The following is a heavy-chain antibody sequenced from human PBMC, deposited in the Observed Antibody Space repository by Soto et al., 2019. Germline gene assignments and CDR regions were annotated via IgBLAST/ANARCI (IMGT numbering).Heavy chain of an antibody. D-gene: IGHD2-2*01. J-gene: IGHJ3*02. CDR3: AKDSRRVVVVPAALDAFDI. CDR1: GFTFSSYA. V-gene: IGHV3-23*01. Sequence: PGGSLRLSCAASGFTFSSYAMSWVRQAPGKGLEWVSAISGSGGSTYYADSVKGRFTISRGNSKNTLYLQMNSLRAEDTAVYYCAKDSRRVVVVPAALDAFDIWGQGTMVTVSS. CDR2: ISGSGGST.